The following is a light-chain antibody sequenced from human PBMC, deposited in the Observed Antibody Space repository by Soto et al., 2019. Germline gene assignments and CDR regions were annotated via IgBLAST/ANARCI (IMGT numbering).Light chain of an antibody. J-gene: IGLJ3*02. CDR2: EVS. V-gene: IGLV2-14*01. Sequence: QSALTQPASVSGSPGQSITISCTGTSGDIGSYNYVSWYQQHPGKAPKLMIYEVSNRPSGVSNRFSGSKSGNTASLTISGLQAEDEADYYCSSYTSSSTSLVFGGGTKLTVL. CDR1: SGDIGSYNY. CDR3: SSYTSSSTSLV.